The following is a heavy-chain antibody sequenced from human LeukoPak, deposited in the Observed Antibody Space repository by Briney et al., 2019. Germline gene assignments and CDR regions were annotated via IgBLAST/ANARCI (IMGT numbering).Heavy chain of an antibody. V-gene: IGHV3-30*02. CDR1: GFTFSAHT. CDR2: IQSEGTTT. J-gene: IGHJ4*02. Sequence: GGCLRLSCAASGFTFSAHTMYWVRQAPGKGLEWVAFIQSEGTTTEYADSVKGRFTIFRDNSKNSMSLQMNNVRAEDTAVYYCTKGALRLAYFDFWGQGTLVTVSS. CDR3: TKGALRLAYFDF.